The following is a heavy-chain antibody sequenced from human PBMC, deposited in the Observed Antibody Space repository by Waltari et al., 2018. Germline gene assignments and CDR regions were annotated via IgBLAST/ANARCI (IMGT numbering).Heavy chain of an antibody. CDR2: ISFEGARK. D-gene: IGHD3-10*01. Sequence: QVQLVESGGGVVQPGRSLRLSCATSGFSFSSFDIPWVGQAPGKGLQWMGIISFEGARKFYAESVKGRFTITRDYSNNTVFLHMNSLRAEDTAVYYCAKERFPLGSNNYRPDSWGQGTLVTVSS. CDR3: AKERFPLGSNNYRPDS. CDR1: GFSFSSFD. V-gene: IGHV3-30*18. J-gene: IGHJ4*02.